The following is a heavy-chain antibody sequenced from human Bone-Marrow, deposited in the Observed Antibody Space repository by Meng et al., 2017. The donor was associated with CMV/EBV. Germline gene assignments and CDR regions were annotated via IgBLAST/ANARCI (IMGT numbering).Heavy chain of an antibody. Sequence: GSLRLSCTVSGGSISSYYWSWIRQPPGKGLEWIGYIYYSGSTNYNPSLKSRVTISVDTSKNQFSLKLSSVTAADTAVYYCARARLGYCSSTSCYTYDYWGQGTLVTVSS. CDR2: IYYSGST. CDR1: GGSISSYY. J-gene: IGHJ4*02. D-gene: IGHD2-2*02. CDR3: ARARLGYCSSTSCYTYDY. V-gene: IGHV4-59*01.